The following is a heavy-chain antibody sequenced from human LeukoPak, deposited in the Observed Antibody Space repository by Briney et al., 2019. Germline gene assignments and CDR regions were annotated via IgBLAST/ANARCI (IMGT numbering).Heavy chain of an antibody. D-gene: IGHD2-2*01. CDR3: ARDRACSSTSCDPSY. V-gene: IGHV3-21*01. CDR2: ISSSSSYI. J-gene: IGHJ4*02. Sequence: ETLSLTCAVSGGSISSSNWWSWVRQPPGKGLEWVSSISSSSSYIYYADSVKGRFTISRDNAKNSLYLQMNSLRAEDTAVYYCARDRACSSTSCDPSYWGQGTLVTVST. CDR1: GGSISSSN.